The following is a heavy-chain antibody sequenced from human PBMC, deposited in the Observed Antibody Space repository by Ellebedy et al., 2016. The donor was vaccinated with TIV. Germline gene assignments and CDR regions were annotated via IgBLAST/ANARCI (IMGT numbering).Heavy chain of an antibody. J-gene: IGHJ4*02. CDR1: GYTFTGHY. CDR2: LDARVGST. V-gene: IGHV1-46*01. Sequence: ASVKVSCKASGYTFTGHYIHWVRQAPGQGLEWMGVLDARVGSTTYAETLQGRITMTRDTSTRTVYMELSSLRSDDTAVYYCASVPSAGADFWGQGTLVTVSS. CDR3: ASVPSAGADF. D-gene: IGHD4-17*01.